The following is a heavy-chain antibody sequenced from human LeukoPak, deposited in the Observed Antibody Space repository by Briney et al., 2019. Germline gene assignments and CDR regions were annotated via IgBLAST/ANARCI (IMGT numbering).Heavy chain of an antibody. Sequence: SETLSLTCTVAGGSNSSSSYDCGWIRQPPWKGLQWIGEINHRGSTNYNPSIKSGVTISVDTSTNQFSLNLSSVTAADTAVYYCARIPRPYCSGGSCYSDWGQGTLVTVSS. CDR2: INHRGST. J-gene: IGHJ4*02. CDR1: GGSNSSSSYD. V-gene: IGHV4-39*01. CDR3: ARIPRPYCSGGSCYSD. D-gene: IGHD2-15*01.